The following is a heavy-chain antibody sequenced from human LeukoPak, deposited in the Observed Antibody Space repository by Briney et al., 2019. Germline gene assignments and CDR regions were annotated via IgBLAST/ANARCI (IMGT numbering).Heavy chain of an antibody. Sequence: GESLKISCKGSGYSFTSYWIDWVRQMPGKGLEWMGIIYPGDSDTRYSPSFQGQVTISADKSISTAYLQWSSLKASDTAMYYCASHTGYSSSWYWFDYWGQGTLVTVSS. CDR2: IYPGDSDT. J-gene: IGHJ4*02. D-gene: IGHD6-13*01. CDR1: GYSFTSYW. CDR3: ASHTGYSSSWYWFDY. V-gene: IGHV5-51*01.